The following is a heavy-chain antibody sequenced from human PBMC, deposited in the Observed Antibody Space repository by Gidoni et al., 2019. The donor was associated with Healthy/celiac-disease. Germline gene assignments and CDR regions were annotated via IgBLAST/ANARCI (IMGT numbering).Heavy chain of an antibody. CDR1: GFTLDDYG. Sequence: EVQLVEPGGGVVRPGGSLRLSCEASGFTLDDYGMSWVRQAPGKGLEWVSGINWNGGSTGYADSVKGRFTISRDNAKNSLYLQMNSLRAEDTALYYCARDLEPMYYYGSGSLFYWGQGTLVTVSS. D-gene: IGHD3-10*01. CDR3: ARDLEPMYYYGSGSLFY. V-gene: IGHV3-20*04. J-gene: IGHJ4*02. CDR2: INWNGGST.